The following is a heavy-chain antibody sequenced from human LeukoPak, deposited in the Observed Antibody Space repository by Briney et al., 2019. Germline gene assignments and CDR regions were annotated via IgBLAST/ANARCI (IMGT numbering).Heavy chain of an antibody. CDR2: ISGSGGST. CDR3: AKDKWDYYDSSGYYFGD. J-gene: IGHJ4*02. CDR1: GFTYSSYA. V-gene: IGHV3-23*01. D-gene: IGHD3-22*01. Sequence: GGSLRLSCAASGFTYSSYAMSWVCQAPGKGLEWVSAISGSGGSTYYADSVKGRFTISRDNSKNTLYLQMNSLRAEDTAVYYCAKDKWDYYDSSGYYFGDWGQGTLVTVSS.